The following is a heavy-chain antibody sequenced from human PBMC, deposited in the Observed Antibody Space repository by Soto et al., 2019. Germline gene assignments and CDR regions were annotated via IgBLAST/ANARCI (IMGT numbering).Heavy chain of an antibody. CDR1: GYTFTSYD. D-gene: IGHD3-22*01. Sequence: GASVKVSCKASGYTFTSYDIDWVRQATGQGLEWMGWMNPNSGNTGYAQKFQGRVTMTRNTSISTAYMELSSLRSEDTAVYYCARGSGAYYYDSSGYCRGDDAFDIWG. CDR3: ARGSGAYYYDSSGYCRGDDAFDI. V-gene: IGHV1-8*01. J-gene: IGHJ3*02. CDR2: MNPNSGNT.